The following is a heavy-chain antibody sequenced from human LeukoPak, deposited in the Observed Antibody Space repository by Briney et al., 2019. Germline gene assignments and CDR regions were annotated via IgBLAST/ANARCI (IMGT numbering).Heavy chain of an antibody. CDR3: ARGQSPSYYDMDV. CDR2: IYYSGST. CDR1: GGSISGYY. J-gene: IGHJ6*02. V-gene: IGHV4-59*01. D-gene: IGHD6-19*01. Sequence: SETLSLTCTVSGGSISGYYWSWIRQPPGKGLEWIGYIYYSGSTNYNPSLKSRVTISVDTSKNQFSLKPSSVTAADTAVYYCARGQSPSYYDMDVWGQGTTVTVSS.